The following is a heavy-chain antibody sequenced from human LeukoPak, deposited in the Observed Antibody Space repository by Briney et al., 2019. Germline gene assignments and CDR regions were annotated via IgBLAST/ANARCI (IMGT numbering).Heavy chain of an antibody. V-gene: IGHV1-2*02. CDR1: GYTFTGYY. Sequence: EASVKVSCKASGYTFTGYYMHWVRQAPGQGLEWMGWINPNSGGTNYAQKFQGRVTMTRDTSISTAYMELSRLRSDDTAVYYCARAYYDFLPLYYYYYMDVWGKGTTVTISS. D-gene: IGHD3-3*01. CDR2: INPNSGGT. CDR3: ARAYYDFLPLYYYYYMDV. J-gene: IGHJ6*03.